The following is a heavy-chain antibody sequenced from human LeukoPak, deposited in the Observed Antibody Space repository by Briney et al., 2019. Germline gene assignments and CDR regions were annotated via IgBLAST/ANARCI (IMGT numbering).Heavy chain of an antibody. V-gene: IGHV3-48*01. D-gene: IGHD1-26*01. CDR2: ISSSSSTM. J-gene: IGHJ4*02. CDR3: ARDKIVGATYFDY. Sequence: GGSLRLSCAASGFTFSSYSMNWVRQAPGKGLEWVSYISSSSSTMYYADSVKGRLSISRDNAKNSLYLQMNSLRAEDTAVYYCARDKIVGATYFDYWGQGTLVTVSS. CDR1: GFTFSSYS.